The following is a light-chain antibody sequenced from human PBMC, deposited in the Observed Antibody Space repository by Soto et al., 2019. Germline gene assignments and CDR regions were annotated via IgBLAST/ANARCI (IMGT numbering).Light chain of an antibody. V-gene: IGLV2-23*01. CDR2: EGN. J-gene: IGLJ1*01. CDR1: QSSRSSNL. CDR3: CSYAGSSPLYV. Sequence: QSVLTQPPSASGSPGQSVTISCTGSQSSRSSNLVSWYQHHSGKAPKLIIYEGNKRPSGVSNRFSGSKSGKTASLTISGLQAEDEGTYYCCSYAGSSPLYVFGTGTKVTVL.